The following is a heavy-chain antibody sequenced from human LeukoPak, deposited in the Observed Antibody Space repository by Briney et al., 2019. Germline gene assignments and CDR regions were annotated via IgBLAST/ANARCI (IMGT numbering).Heavy chain of an antibody. J-gene: IGHJ4*02. CDR2: IIPIFGTA. CDR3: ATADYGDYVAAGGAFDY. D-gene: IGHD4-17*01. Sequence: SVKVSCKASGGTFSSYAISWVRQAPGQGLEWMGGIIPIFGTANYAQKFQGRVTITADESTSTAYTELSSLRSEDTAMYYCATADYGDYVAAGGAFDYWGQGTLVTVSS. CDR1: GGTFSSYA. V-gene: IGHV1-69*01.